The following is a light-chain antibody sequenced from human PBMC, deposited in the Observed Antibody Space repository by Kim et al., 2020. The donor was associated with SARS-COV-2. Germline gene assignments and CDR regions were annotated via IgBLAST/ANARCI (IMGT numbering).Light chain of an antibody. V-gene: IGLV3-1*01. CDR3: QAWDSSTHVV. CDR1: KLGDKY. Sequence: SYELTQPPSVSVSPGQTASITCSGDKLGDKYACWYQQKPGQSPVLVIYQDNERPSGIPERFSGSNSGNTATLTISGTQAMDEADYYCQAWDSSTHVVFGGGTQLTVL. CDR2: QDN. J-gene: IGLJ2*01.